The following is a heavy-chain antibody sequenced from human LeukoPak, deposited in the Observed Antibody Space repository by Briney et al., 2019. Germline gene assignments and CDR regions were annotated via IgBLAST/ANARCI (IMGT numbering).Heavy chain of an antibody. CDR3: VRDRGDGYNQIDY. J-gene: IGHJ4*02. V-gene: IGHV3-30*04. CDR2: ISKDGSNE. Sequence: PGGPLRLSCAASGFTFSSYGLHWVRQAPGKGLECVAVISKDGSNEHYADPGKGRFTISRDNSKNTLYLQMNSLRTEDTAVYYCVRDRGDGYNQIDYWGQGTLVTVSS. D-gene: IGHD5-24*01. CDR1: GFTFSSYG.